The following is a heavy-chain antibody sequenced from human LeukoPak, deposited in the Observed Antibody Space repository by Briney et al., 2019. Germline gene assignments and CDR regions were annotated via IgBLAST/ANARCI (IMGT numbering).Heavy chain of an antibody. CDR3: ARDLGGSYSSETWFDP. Sequence: SETLSLTCTVSGYSISSGYYWGWIRQPPGKGLEWIGSIYHSGSTYYNPSLKSRVAISVDTSKNRFSLRLSSVTAADPAVYYCARDLGGSYSSETWFDPWGQGTLVTVSS. V-gene: IGHV4-38-2*02. CDR1: GYSISSGYY. J-gene: IGHJ5*02. CDR2: IYHSGST. D-gene: IGHD1-26*01.